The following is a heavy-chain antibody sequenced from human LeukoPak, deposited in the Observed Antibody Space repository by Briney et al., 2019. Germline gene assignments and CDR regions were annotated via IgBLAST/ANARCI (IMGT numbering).Heavy chain of an antibody. Sequence: PSQTLSLTCTGSGGSISSGSYYWSWIRQPAGKGLEWIGRIYTSGSTNYSPSLKSRVTISVDTSKNQFSLKLSSATAADTAVYYCARDPNYDFWSGYLSFDIWGQGTMVTVSS. CDR1: GGSISSGSYY. CDR3: ARDPNYDFWSGYLSFDI. J-gene: IGHJ3*02. D-gene: IGHD3-3*01. V-gene: IGHV4-61*02. CDR2: IYTSGST.